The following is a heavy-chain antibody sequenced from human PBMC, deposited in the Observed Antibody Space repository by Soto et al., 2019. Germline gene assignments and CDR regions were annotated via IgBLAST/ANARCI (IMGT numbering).Heavy chain of an antibody. V-gene: IGHV4-34*01. D-gene: IGHD1-20*01. J-gene: IGHJ4*02. CDR3: ARGRTLITGTSFDY. CDR1: GGSLSGYY. CDR2: INHSGST. Sequence: SETLSLTCAVYGGSLSGYYWTWIRQPPGKWLEWIGEINHSGSTNYKPSLTSRVTISVDTSKNQLSLKMSSVTAADTAVYYCARGRTLITGTSFDYWGQGXLVTVYS.